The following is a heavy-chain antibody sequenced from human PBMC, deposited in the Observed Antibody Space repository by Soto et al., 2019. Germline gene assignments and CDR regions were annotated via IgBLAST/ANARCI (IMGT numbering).Heavy chain of an antibody. J-gene: IGHJ4*02. CDR3: ARGEPHHYFDY. CDR1: GFTVSTNY. Sequence: EVQLVESGGGLVQPGGSLRLSCAASGFTVSTNYMNWVRQAPGKGLEWVSVIYSGGSTYYADSVKGRFTISRDNSKNTLFLQMNSLRVEDTAGYYCARGEPHHYFDYWGQGTLVTVSS. CDR2: IYSGGST. D-gene: IGHD3-16*01. V-gene: IGHV3-66*01.